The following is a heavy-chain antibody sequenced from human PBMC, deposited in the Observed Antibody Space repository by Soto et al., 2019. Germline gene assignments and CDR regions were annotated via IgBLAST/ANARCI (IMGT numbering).Heavy chain of an antibody. V-gene: IGHV4-59*08. CDR1: GGSISTYY. J-gene: IGHJ4*02. D-gene: IGHD6-13*01. CDR3: ARSIGFTSSWDS. CDR2: IFYSGSS. Sequence: QVQLQESGPGLVKPSETLSLTCTVSGGSISTYYWNWIRQPPGKGLEWIGYIFYSGSSNYNPSLKSRVTLSVDTSKNQFALKLSSVTAADTAVYYCARSIGFTSSWDSWGKGALVTVSS.